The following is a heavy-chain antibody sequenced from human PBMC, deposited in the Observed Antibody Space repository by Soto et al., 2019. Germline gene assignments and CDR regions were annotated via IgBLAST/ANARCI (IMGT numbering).Heavy chain of an antibody. J-gene: IGHJ4*02. CDR3: AIPVTLVRGVTLDY. D-gene: IGHD3-10*01. V-gene: IGHV3-30*03. CDR1: GFVFSEYG. CDR2: ISYDGSNK. Sequence: PGGSLRLSCAASGFVFSEYGMHWVRQAPGKGLEWLAVISYDGSNKYYADSVKGRFTISRDNSKNMLFLQMNSLRTEDAAVYYCAIPVTLVRGVTLDYWGQGTLVTVSS.